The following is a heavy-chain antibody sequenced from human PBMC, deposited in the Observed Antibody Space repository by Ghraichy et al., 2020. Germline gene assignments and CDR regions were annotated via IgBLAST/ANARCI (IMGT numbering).Heavy chain of an antibody. CDR1: GGSISSYY. J-gene: IGHJ4*02. D-gene: IGHD4-23*01. CDR3: ARGTVVKLDY. V-gene: IGHV4-59*01. Sequence: ETLSLTCTVSGGSISSYYWSWIRQPPGKGLEWIGYIYYSGSTNYNPSLKSRVTISVDTSKNQFSLKLSSVTAADTAVYYCARGTVVKLDYWGQGTLVTVSS. CDR2: IYYSGST.